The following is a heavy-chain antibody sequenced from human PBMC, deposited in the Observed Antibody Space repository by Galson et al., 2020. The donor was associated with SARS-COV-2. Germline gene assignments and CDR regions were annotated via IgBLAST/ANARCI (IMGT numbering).Heavy chain of an antibody. V-gene: IGHV3-30-3*01. CDR3: ARDQPGRYFDY. CDR2: ISYDGSNK. CDR1: GFTFSSYA. J-gene: IGHJ4*02. D-gene: IGHD3-10*01. Sequence: TGGSLRLSCAASGFTFSSYAMHWVRQAPGKGLEWVAVISYDGSNKFYADSVKGRFTISRDNSKNTLYLQMNSLRAEDTAVYYCARDQPGRYFDYWGQGTLVTVSS.